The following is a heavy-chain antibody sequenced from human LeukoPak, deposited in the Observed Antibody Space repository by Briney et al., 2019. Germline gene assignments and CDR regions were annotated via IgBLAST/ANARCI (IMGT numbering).Heavy chain of an antibody. CDR1: GYTFTSYG. J-gene: IGHJ4*02. V-gene: IGHV1-18*01. Sequence: ASVKVSCKASGYTFTSYGISWVRQAPGQGLEWMEWISAYNGNTNYAQKLQGRVTMTTDTSTSTAYMELRSLRSDDTAVYYCAREAERGDSSSYYGYYFDYWGQGALVTVSS. CDR3: AREAERGDSSSYYGYYFDY. CDR2: ISAYNGNT. D-gene: IGHD3-22*01.